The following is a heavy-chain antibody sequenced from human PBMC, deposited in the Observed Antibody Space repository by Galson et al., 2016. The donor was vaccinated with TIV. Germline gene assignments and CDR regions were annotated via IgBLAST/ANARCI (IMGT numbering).Heavy chain of an antibody. CDR3: AREGSTVTMHHYFGLDV. CDR2: IYESGTT. CDR1: GYSIKSGYF. Sequence: SETLSLTCAASGYSIKSGYFWGWIRQPPGKGLQWIGSIYESGTTYSNPSLKSRLTLSVDTSNNQASLRLSSVTAADTAVYYCAREGSTVTMHHYFGLDVWGQGATVIVSS. J-gene: IGHJ6*02. V-gene: IGHV4-38-2*02. D-gene: IGHD4-17*01.